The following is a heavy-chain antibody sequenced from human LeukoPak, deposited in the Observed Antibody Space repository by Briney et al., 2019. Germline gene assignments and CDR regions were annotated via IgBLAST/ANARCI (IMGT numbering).Heavy chain of an antibody. Sequence: SETLSLTCTVSGGSISTYYWTWIRQPPGKGLEWIGYIYYTGNTNYNPSLKSRVTISVDTSKNQFSLKLSSVTAADTAVYYCARRVATTGIYAFDIWGQGTMVTVSS. V-gene: IGHV4-59*01. CDR2: IYYTGNT. J-gene: IGHJ3*02. D-gene: IGHD1-1*01. CDR1: GGSISTYY. CDR3: ARRVATTGIYAFDI.